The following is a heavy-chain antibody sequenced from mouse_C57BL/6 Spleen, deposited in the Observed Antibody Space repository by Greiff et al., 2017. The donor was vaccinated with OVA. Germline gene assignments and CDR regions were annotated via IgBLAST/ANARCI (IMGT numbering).Heavy chain of an antibody. Sequence: VQLQQPGTELVKPGASVKLSCKASGYTFTSYWMHWVKQRPGPGLEWIGNINPSNGGTNYNEKFKSKATLTVDKSSSTAYMQRSSLTSEDAAVYYCARALGSVYFDYWGQGTTLTVSS. J-gene: IGHJ2*01. CDR1: GYTFTSYW. CDR3: ARALGSVYFDY. CDR2: INPSNGGT. D-gene: IGHD4-1*01. V-gene: IGHV1-53*01.